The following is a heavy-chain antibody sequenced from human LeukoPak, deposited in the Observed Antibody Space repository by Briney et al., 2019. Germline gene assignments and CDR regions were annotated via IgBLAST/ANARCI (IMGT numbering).Heavy chain of an antibody. CDR3: ARENTAMAPGYGMDV. J-gene: IGHJ6*02. CDR1: GGSISSYY. V-gene: IGHV4-59*01. Sequence: PSETLSLTCTVSGGSISSYYWSWIRQPPGKGLEWIGYIYYSGSTNYNPSLKSRVTISVDTSKNQFSLKLSSVTAADTAVYYCARENTAMAPGYGMDVWGQGTTVTVSS. CDR2: IYYSGST. D-gene: IGHD5-18*01.